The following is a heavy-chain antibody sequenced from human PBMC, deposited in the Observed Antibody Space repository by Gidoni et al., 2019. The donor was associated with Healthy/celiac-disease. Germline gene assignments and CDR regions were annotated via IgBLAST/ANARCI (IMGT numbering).Heavy chain of an antibody. J-gene: IGHJ2*01. V-gene: IGHV3-21*01. CDR2: ISSSSSYR. D-gene: IGHD3-16*01. CDR3: ASVDEYVPAYWYFDL. CDR1: GFTFNCYS. Sequence: EVHLVESGGGLVKPGRSLTLSCAASGFTFNCYSLNWVRQAPGKGMEWVSSISSSSSYRYYADSVKGRFTISRDNAKNSLYLQMNSLRAEDTAVYYCASVDEYVPAYWYFDLWGRGTLVTVSS.